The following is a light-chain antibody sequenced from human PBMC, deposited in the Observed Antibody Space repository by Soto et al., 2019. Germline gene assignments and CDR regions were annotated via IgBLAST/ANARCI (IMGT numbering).Light chain of an antibody. CDR3: QQYNDYSPIT. Sequence: DIQMTQSPSTLSASVGDSVTITCRASQSINNWLAWYQQKPGKAPKLLIYSASSLDSGVPSRFSGSASGTEFTLTINSLQPDDFATYYCQQYNDYSPITFGQGTRLEIK. CDR2: SAS. CDR1: QSINNW. V-gene: IGKV1-5*03. J-gene: IGKJ5*01.